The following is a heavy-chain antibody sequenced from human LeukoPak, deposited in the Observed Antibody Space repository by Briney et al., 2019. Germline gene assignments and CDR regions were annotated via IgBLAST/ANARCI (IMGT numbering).Heavy chain of an antibody. CDR3: ASPPPWCSNTSCPFDY. Sequence: GESLKISCKGSGYSFTSYWIGWVRQMPGKGLEWMGIIYPGDSDTRYSPSFQGQVTISADKSISTAYLQWSSLKASDTAMYYCASPPPWCSNTSCPFDYWGQGTLVTVSS. V-gene: IGHV5-51*01. J-gene: IGHJ4*02. CDR1: GYSFTSYW. CDR2: IYPGDSDT. D-gene: IGHD2-2*01.